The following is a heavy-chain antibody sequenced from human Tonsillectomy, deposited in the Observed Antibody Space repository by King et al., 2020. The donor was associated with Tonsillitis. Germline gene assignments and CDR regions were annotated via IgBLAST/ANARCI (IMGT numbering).Heavy chain of an antibody. J-gene: IGHJ6*02. CDR1: GFTFSSYG. V-gene: IGHV3-33*05. CDR3: ARGGYGERGMDV. CDR2: ISYDGSNK. D-gene: IGHD4-17*01. Sequence: VQLVESGGGVVQPGRSLRLSCAASGFTFSSYGMHWVRQAPGKGLEWVAIISYDGSNKYYADSVKGRFTISRDNSKNTLYLQMNSLRAEDTAVYYCARGGYGERGMDVWGQGTTVTVSS.